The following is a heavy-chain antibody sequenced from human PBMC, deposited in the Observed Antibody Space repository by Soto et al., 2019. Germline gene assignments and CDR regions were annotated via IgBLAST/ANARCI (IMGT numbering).Heavy chain of an antibody. V-gene: IGHV3-53*01. Sequence: GGSLRLSCAASGFTVNSNYMSWVRQAPGKGLEWVSVIYSGGTTSYADSVKGRFTISRDISKNTVYLQMNSLRAEDTAVYYCARVSSRLRLDPWGQGTQVTVSS. CDR2: IYSGGTT. CDR3: ARVSSRLRLDP. J-gene: IGHJ5*02. D-gene: IGHD4-17*01. CDR1: GFTVNSNY.